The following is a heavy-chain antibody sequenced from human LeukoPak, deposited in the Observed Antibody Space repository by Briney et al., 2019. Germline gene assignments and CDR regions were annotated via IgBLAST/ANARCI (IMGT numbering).Heavy chain of an antibody. V-gene: IGHV1-8*01. J-gene: IGHJ4*02. Sequence: GASVKVSCKASGYTFTSYDINWVRQATGQGLEWMGWMNPNSGNTGYAQKFQGRVTMTRNTSISTAYMELNSLRAEDTAVYYCARVRLGESSHFDYWGQGTLVTVSS. CDR1: GYTFTSYD. CDR3: ARVRLGESSHFDY. D-gene: IGHD3-16*02. CDR2: MNPNSGNT.